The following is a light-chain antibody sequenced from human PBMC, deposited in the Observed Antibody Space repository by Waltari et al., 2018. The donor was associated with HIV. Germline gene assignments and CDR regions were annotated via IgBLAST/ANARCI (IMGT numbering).Light chain of an antibody. CDR3: QSYDSSLRGIL. V-gene: IGLV1-40*01. Sequence: QSVLTQPPSVSGAPGQRVTISCTGSSSNIGAGFQVHCYQQLPGTAPKLLFYDNTTRPAGVPDRFSGSKSGTSASLGITGLQSEDEADYYCQSYDSSLRGILFGGGTKLTVL. CDR1: SSNIGAGFQ. J-gene: IGLJ2*01. CDR2: DNT.